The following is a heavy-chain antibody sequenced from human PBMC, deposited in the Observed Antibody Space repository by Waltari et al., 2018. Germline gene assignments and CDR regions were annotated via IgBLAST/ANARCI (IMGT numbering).Heavy chain of an antibody. CDR2: INHSGST. CDR3: ARGGFKSYYGGWWGLYFDY. Sequence: QVQLQQWGAGLLKPSETLSLTCAVYGGSFSGYYWSWIRQPPGQGLEWIGEINHSGSTNYNPSLKSRVTISVDTSKNQFSLKLSSVTAADTAVYYCARGGFKSYYGGWWGLYFDYWGQGTLVTVSS. CDR1: GGSFSGYY. V-gene: IGHV4-34*01. J-gene: IGHJ4*02. D-gene: IGHD1-26*01.